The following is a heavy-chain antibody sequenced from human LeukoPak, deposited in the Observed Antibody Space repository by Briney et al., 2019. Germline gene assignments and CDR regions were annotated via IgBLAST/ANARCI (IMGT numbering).Heavy chain of an antibody. J-gene: IGHJ4*02. D-gene: IGHD1-7*01. CDR3: ARFRGELMDGFDF. CDR1: GHTFSTDW. Sequence: GDSLKISFKGSGHTFSTDWIAWVRQMPGKGLEWIGVIYAGDADTRYSSSFQGQVTISADKSLNTAYLEWTNLKASDTAMYYCARFRGELMDGFDFWGQGTLVTVSS. V-gene: IGHV5-51*01. CDR2: IYAGDADT.